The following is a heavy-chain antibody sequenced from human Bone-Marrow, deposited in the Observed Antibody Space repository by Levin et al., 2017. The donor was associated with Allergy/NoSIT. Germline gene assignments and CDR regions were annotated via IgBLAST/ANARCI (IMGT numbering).Heavy chain of an antibody. Sequence: GGSLRLSCAVSGFSFTSHSMHWVRQTPGRGLEWLSSISNNHDYIYYADSVRGRFTISRDDAKNSIYLQMDSLRVEDTAVYFCVRDIPSSVYGEFDSWGHGTLVTVSS. CDR2: ISNNHDYI. J-gene: IGHJ5*01. D-gene: IGHD2-2*02. CDR1: GFSFTSHS. V-gene: IGHV3-21*01. CDR3: VRDIPSSVYGEFDS.